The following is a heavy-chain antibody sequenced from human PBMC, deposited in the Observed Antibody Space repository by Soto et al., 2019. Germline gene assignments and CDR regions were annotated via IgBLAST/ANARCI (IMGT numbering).Heavy chain of an antibody. J-gene: IGHJ6*02. CDR3: ARETASTGYYGMDV. Sequence: SETLSLTCTVSGGSISSSYWSWIRQPPGKGLEWIGYIYDSGSTYYNSSLKSRVTMSVDTSKNQFSLKLSSVTAADTAVYYCARETASTGYYGMDVWGQGTTVTVSS. CDR2: IYDSGST. D-gene: IGHD2-8*02. CDR1: GGSISSSY. V-gene: IGHV4-59*12.